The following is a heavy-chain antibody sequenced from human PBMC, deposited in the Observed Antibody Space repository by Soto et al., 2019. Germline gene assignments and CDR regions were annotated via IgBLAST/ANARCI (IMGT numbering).Heavy chain of an antibody. D-gene: IGHD6-13*01. CDR1: GVSLSTSGVG. CDR2: IYWDDDK. Sequence: SGPTLVNPTQTLTLTCTFSGVSLSTSGVGVGWIRQPPGKALEWLALIYWDDDKSYSPSLKSRLTITKDTSKNQVVLTMTNMDPVDTATYYCALIGTLSSSWYFQHWGQGTLVTVSS. CDR3: ALIGTLSSSWYFQH. V-gene: IGHV2-5*02. J-gene: IGHJ1*01.